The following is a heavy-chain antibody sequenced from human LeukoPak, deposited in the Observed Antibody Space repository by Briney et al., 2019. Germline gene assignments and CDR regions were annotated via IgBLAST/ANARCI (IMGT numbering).Heavy chain of an antibody. CDR2: FDPDDGET. Sequence: ASVKVSCKVFGYTLTELSMHWVRQAPGKGLEWMGGFDPDDGETIYAQKFQGRVTMTEETSTDTAYMELSSLRSEDTAVYYCARVDYYGSGSYYNQEDYWGQGTLVTVSS. V-gene: IGHV1-24*01. CDR1: GYTLTELS. D-gene: IGHD3-10*01. J-gene: IGHJ4*02. CDR3: ARVDYYGSGSYYNQEDY.